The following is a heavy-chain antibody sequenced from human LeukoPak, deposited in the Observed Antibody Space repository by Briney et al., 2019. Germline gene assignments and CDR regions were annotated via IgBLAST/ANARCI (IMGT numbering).Heavy chain of an antibody. V-gene: IGHV3-7*04. CDR3: ARGGPVELWLHDALDY. CDR2: IKQDGSEK. CDR1: GFTFSSYW. Sequence: GGSLRLSCAASGFTFSSYWMSWVRQAPGKGLEWVANIKQDGSEKYYVDSVKGRFTISRDNAKNSLYLQMNSLRAEDTAVYYCARGGPVELWLHDALDYWGQGTLVTVSS. J-gene: IGHJ4*02. D-gene: IGHD5-18*01.